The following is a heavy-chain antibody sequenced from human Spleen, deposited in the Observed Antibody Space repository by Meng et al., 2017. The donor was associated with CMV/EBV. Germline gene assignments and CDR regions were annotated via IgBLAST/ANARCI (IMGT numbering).Heavy chain of an antibody. CDR2: IIPILGIA. Sequence: SVKVSCKASGGTFSSYTIGWVRQAPGQGLEWMGRIIPILGIANYAQKFQGRVTITADKSTSTAYMELRSLRSDDTAVYYCARDRLRFSMNGPYDYWGQGTRVTVSS. J-gene: IGHJ4*02. CDR3: ARDRLRFSMNGPYDY. D-gene: IGHD3-3*01. V-gene: IGHV1-69*04. CDR1: GGTFSSYT.